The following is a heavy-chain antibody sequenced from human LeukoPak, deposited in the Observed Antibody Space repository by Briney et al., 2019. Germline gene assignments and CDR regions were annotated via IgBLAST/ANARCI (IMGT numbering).Heavy chain of an antibody. D-gene: IGHD5-12*01. Sequence: PSETLSLTCTVSGGSISSSSYYWGWIRQSPGKGLEWIGSIYYSGGTYYNPSLKSRVTISINTSKNQFSLKLSSVTAADTAVYYCARRNGQDIVATFRRRYYFDYWGQGTLVTVSS. CDR1: GGSISSSSYY. CDR3: ARRNGQDIVATFRRRYYFDY. CDR2: IYYSGGT. V-gene: IGHV4-39*07. J-gene: IGHJ4*02.